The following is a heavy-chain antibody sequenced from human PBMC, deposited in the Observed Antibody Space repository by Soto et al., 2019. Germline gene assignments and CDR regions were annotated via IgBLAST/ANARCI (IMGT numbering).Heavy chain of an antibody. Sequence: QVQLQESGPGLVKPSQTLSLSCTVSGGSISSGGYYWTWIRQYPGKGLEWIGYIYHSGSTYSNPSLKSRVTISVDTSKNQFSLKLTSVTAADTAVYYCARDRLPTSHYYYGMDVWGQGTTVTVSS. CDR1: GGSISSGGYY. D-gene: IGHD6-25*01. V-gene: IGHV4-31*03. J-gene: IGHJ6*02. CDR3: ARDRLPTSHYYYGMDV. CDR2: IYHSGST.